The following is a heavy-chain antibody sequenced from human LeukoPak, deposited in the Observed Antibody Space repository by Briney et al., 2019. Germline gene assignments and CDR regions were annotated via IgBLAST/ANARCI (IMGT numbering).Heavy chain of an antibody. D-gene: IGHD3-22*01. J-gene: IGHJ4*02. V-gene: IGHV6-1*01. CDR1: VDSHFYHRAA. CDR2: TYYRSKWYN. CDR3: ANGNRTVGKPYYF. Sequence: SQTLPQTCLVTVDSHFYHRAAWQWIRQSPSRGLEWLGRTYYRSKWYNDYAVSVKSRITINLATSKNHFSKQLNSVTPEETAVYSCANGNRTVGKPYYFGGWGTLVTVSS.